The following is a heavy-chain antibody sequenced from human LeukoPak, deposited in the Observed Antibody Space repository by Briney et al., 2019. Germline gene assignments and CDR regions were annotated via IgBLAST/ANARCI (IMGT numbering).Heavy chain of an antibody. CDR2: ISGSGGST. CDR3: AKDWIKSSGWTDY. Sequence: PSGGSLRLSCAASGFTFSSYAMSWVRQAPGKGLEWVSAISGSGGSTYYADSVKGRFTISRDNSKNTLYLQMNSLRAEDTAVYYCAKDWIKSSGWTDYWGQGTLVTVSS. D-gene: IGHD6-19*01. V-gene: IGHV3-23*01. J-gene: IGHJ4*02. CDR1: GFTFSSYA.